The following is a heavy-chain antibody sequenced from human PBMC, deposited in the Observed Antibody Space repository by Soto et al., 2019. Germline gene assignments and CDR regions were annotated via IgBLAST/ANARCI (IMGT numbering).Heavy chain of an antibody. D-gene: IGHD3-22*01. CDR3: ASSKKYYYDSSGSRPDAFDI. CDR1: GGTFGSYT. J-gene: IGHJ3*02. Sequence: QVQLVQSGAEVKKPGSSVKVSCKASGGTFGSYTISWVRQAPGQGLEWMGRIIPILGIANYAQKFQGRVTITADKSTSTAYMELSSLRSEDTAVYYCASSKKYYYDSSGSRPDAFDIWGQGTMVTVSS. V-gene: IGHV1-69*02. CDR2: IIPILGIA.